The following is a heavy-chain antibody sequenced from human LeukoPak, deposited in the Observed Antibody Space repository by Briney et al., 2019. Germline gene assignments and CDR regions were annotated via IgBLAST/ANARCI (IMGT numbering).Heavy chain of an antibody. J-gene: IGHJ3*02. CDR2: INTSGTT. Sequence: ASETLSLTCIVSGGSLSSGTYFWTWIRQPAGKGLDWIGRINTSGTTNYIPSLKSRVTMSVDLSKNQFSLHLGSVTAADTAVYYCAREASYDAFDIWGQGAMVTVSS. V-gene: IGHV4-61*02. CDR3: AREASYDAFDI. CDR1: GGSLSSGTYF.